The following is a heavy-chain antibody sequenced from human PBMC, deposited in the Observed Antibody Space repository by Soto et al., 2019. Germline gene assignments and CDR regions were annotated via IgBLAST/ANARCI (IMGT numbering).Heavy chain of an antibody. J-gene: IGHJ6*02. D-gene: IGHD2-15*01. CDR2: ISSSSYI. V-gene: IGHV3-21*01. Sequence: EVQLVESGGGLVKPGGSLRLSCAASGFTFSSYSMNWVRQAPGKGLEWVSSISSSSYIYYADSVKGRFTISRDNAKNSLYLQMNSLRAEDTAVCYCARDRVVVVAAPYYYYGMDVWGQGTTVTVSS. CDR1: GFTFSSYS. CDR3: ARDRVVVVAAPYYYYGMDV.